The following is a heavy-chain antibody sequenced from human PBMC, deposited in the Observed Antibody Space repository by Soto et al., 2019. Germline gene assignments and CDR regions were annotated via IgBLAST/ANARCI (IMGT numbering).Heavy chain of an antibody. Sequence: SETLSLTCTVSGGSISSYYWSWIRQPPGKGLEWIGYIYYSGSTNYNPSLKSRVTISVDTSKNQFSLKLSSVTAADTAVYYCARDLEGGYNYAFDIWGQGTMVTVSS. CDR3: ARDLEGGYNYAFDI. D-gene: IGHD5-12*01. J-gene: IGHJ3*02. CDR2: IYYSGST. CDR1: GGSISSYY. V-gene: IGHV4-59*01.